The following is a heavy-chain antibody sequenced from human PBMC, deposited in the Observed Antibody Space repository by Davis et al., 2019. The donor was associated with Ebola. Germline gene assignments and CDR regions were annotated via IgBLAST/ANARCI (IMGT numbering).Heavy chain of an antibody. J-gene: IGHJ4*02. CDR2: ISYDGSNK. CDR1: GFTFSSYA. V-gene: IGHV3-30-3*01. Sequence: PGGSLRLSCAASGFTFSSYAMHWVRQAPGKGLEWVAVISYDGSNKYYADSVKGRFTISRDNSKNTLYLQMNSLRAEDTAVYYCARSSWSYYFDYWGQGTLVTVSS. CDR3: ARSSWSYYFDY. D-gene: IGHD6-13*01.